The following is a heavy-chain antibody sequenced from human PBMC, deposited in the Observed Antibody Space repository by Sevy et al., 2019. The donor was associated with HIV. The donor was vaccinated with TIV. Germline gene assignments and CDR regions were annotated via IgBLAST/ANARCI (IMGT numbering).Heavy chain of an antibody. CDR2: ISSGSSYI. J-gene: IGHJ4*02. V-gene: IGHV3-21*06. D-gene: IGHD3-10*01. CDR1: QFTFRDYT. CDR3: ARDRDYYGSGTYDY. Sequence: GGSLRLSCAASQFTFRDYTMNWVRQTPVKGLEWISYISSGSSYIRYADSVKGRFTISRDNAENSLYLQMNRLRAEDTGVYFCARDRDYYGSGTYDYWGQGTLVTVSS.